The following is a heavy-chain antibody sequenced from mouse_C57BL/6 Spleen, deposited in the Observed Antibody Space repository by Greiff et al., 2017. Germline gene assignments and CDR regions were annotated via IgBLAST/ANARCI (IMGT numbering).Heavy chain of an antibody. Sequence: QVHVKQSGAELVKPGASVKLSCKASGYTFTEYTIHWVKQRSGQGLEWIGWFYPGSGSIKYNEKFKDKATLTADKSSSTVYMELSRLTSEDSAVYFCARHEANWDGDWYFDVWGTGTTVTVSS. CDR1: GYTFTEYT. D-gene: IGHD4-1*01. CDR3: ARHEANWDGDWYFDV. J-gene: IGHJ1*03. V-gene: IGHV1-62-2*01. CDR2: FYPGSGSI.